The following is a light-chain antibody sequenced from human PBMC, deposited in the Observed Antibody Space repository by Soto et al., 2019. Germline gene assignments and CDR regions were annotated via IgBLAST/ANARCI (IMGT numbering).Light chain of an antibody. V-gene: IGKV4-1*01. J-gene: IGKJ1*01. CDR2: GAS. CDR3: QQYYNPPRT. CDR1: QSVFYSSNSKTY. Sequence: DIVMTQSLDSLSVSLGERATINCKSSQSVFYSSNSKTYLAWYQQKPGQPPKLLIYGASTRESGVPDRFSGSGSGTDFTLTISSLQAEDVAVYYCQQYYNPPRTFGQGTKVEIK.